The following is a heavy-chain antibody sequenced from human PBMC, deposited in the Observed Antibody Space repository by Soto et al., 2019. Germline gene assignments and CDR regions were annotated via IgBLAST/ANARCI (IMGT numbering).Heavy chain of an antibody. D-gene: IGHD5-12*01. V-gene: IGHV4-39*02. CDR1: GCSISSSSYY. CDR2: IYYSGST. J-gene: IGHJ6*02. CDR3: ARETDIVATIGYYYGMDV. Sequence: PSETLSLTCTVSGCSISSSSYYWGWIRQPPGKGLEWIGSIYYSGSTYYNPSLKSRVTISVDTSKNQFSLKLSSVTAADTAVYYCARETDIVATIGYYYGMDVWGQGTTVTVSS.